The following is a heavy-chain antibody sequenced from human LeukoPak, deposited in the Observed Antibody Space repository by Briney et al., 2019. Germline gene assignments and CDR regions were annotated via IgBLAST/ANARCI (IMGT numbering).Heavy chain of an antibody. J-gene: IGHJ6*03. CDR1: GGSISSSSYS. CDR3: ARVAGSSSWDYYYYYYMDV. D-gene: IGHD6-13*01. Sequence: PSETLSLTCTVPGGSISSSSYSWSWIRQPAEKGLEWIGRIYTSGSTNYNPALKSRVTISVDTSKNQFSLKLSSVSAADTAVYYCARVAGSSSWDYYYYYYMDVWGKGTTVTVSS. CDR2: IYTSGST. V-gene: IGHV4-61*02.